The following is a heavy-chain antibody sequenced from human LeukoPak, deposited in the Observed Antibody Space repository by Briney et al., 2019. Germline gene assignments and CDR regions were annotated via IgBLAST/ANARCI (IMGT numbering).Heavy chain of an antibody. V-gene: IGHV1-8*01. Sequence: ASVKVSRKASGYTFTSYDINWVRQATGQGLEWMGWMNPNSGNTGYAQKFQGRVTMTRNTSISTAYMELSSLRSEDTAVYYCARVWVRDCSGGSCYPDFDYWGQGTLVTVSS. D-gene: IGHD2-15*01. CDR1: GYTFTSYD. J-gene: IGHJ4*02. CDR2: MNPNSGNT. CDR3: ARVWVRDCSGGSCYPDFDY.